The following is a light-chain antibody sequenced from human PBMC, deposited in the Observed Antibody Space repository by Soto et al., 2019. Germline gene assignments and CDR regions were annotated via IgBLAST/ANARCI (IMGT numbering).Light chain of an antibody. J-gene: IGLJ2*01. V-gene: IGLV1-40*01. Sequence: QSVLTQPPSVSGAPGQRVALSCAGTSSNIGAGYDVHWYQHLPGTAPKLLIFGNTNRPAGVPDRFSGSKSGTSASLAISGLQAADEGYYYCQTYDTGVSGSIFGGGTKVTVL. CDR2: GNT. CDR1: SSNIGAGYD. CDR3: QTYDTGVSGSI.